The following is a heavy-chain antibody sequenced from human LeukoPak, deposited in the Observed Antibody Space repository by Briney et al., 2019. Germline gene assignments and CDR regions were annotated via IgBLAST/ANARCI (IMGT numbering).Heavy chain of an antibody. V-gene: IGHV3-30-3*01. CDR3: ARGRSSGWYPDAFDI. CDR1: GFTFSSYA. J-gene: IGHJ3*02. CDR2: ISYDGSNK. D-gene: IGHD6-19*01. Sequence: PGRSLRLSCAASGFTFSSYAMHWVRQAPGKGLEWVAVISYDGSNKYYADSVKGRFTISRDNSKNTLYLQMNRLRAEDTAVYYCARGRSSGWYPDAFDIWGQGTMVTVSS.